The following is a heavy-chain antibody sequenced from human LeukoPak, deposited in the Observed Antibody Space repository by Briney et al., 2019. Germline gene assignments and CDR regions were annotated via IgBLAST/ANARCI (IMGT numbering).Heavy chain of an antibody. CDR3: AREGEYSSSSAY. D-gene: IGHD6-6*01. J-gene: IGHJ4*02. Sequence: ASVKVSCKACGYTFTGYYMHWVRQAPGQGLEWMGRINPNSGGTNYAQKFQGRVTMTRDTSISTAYMELSRLRSDDTAVYYCAREGEYSSSSAYWGQGTLVTVSS. CDR1: GYTFTGYY. V-gene: IGHV1-2*06. CDR2: INPNSGGT.